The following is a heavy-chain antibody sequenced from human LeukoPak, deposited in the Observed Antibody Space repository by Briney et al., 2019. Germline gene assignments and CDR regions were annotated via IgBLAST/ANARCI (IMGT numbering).Heavy chain of an antibody. D-gene: IGHD2-21*01. CDR1: GGSISSYY. V-gene: IGHV4-59*01. CDR2: IYYSGST. Sequence: SETLFLTCTVSGGSISSYYWSWIRQPPGKGLEWIGYIYYSGSTNYNPSLKSRVPISVDTSKNQFSLKLSSVTAADTAVYYCARGLFRPPTFYFDLWGRGTLVTVSS. CDR3: ARGLFRPPTFYFDL. J-gene: IGHJ2*01.